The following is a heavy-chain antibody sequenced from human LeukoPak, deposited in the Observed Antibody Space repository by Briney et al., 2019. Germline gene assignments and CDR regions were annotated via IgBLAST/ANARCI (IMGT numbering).Heavy chain of an antibody. J-gene: IGHJ4*02. CDR2: ISAYNGNT. V-gene: IGHV1-18*01. Sequence: ASVKVSCKASGYTFTSYGISWVRQAPGQGLEWMGWISAYNGNTNYVQKLQGRVTMTTDTSTSTAYMELRSLRSDDTAVYYCARDLDIVVVPDTAYDYWGQGTLVTVSS. CDR1: GYTFTSYG. D-gene: IGHD2-2*01. CDR3: ARDLDIVVVPDTAYDY.